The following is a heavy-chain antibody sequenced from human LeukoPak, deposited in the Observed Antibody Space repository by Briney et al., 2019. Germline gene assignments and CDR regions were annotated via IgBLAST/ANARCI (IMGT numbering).Heavy chain of an antibody. D-gene: IGHD6-19*01. V-gene: IGHV1-8*01. CDR2: MNPNSGNT. J-gene: IGHJ4*02. Sequence: GASVKVSCKACGYTFTSCDINWVRQATGQGLEWMGWMNPNSGNTGYGQSFQGRITMTRDISIGTAYMELSNLTSGDTAIYYCTRGSSGRRDNWGKGTLVTVSA. CDR3: TRGSSGRRDN. CDR1: GYTFTSCD.